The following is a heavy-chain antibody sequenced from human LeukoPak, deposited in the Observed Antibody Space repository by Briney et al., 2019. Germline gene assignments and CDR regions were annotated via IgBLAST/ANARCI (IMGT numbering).Heavy chain of an antibody. Sequence: GESLKISCKVSGYSFTTYWIGWVRQTPGKGLEWMGIIYPGDSDTRYSPSFQGQVTISADKSISTAYLQWSSLKASDTAMYYCARRRAVAGIYYFDYWGQGSLVTVSS. CDR1: GYSFTTYW. CDR3: ARRRAVAGIYYFDY. V-gene: IGHV5-51*01. CDR2: IYPGDSDT. D-gene: IGHD6-19*01. J-gene: IGHJ4*02.